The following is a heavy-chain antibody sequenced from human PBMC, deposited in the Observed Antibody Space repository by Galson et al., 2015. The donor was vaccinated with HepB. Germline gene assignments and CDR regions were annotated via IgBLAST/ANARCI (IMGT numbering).Heavy chain of an antibody. CDR1: GFTFDDYG. Sequence: SLRLSCAASGFTFDDYGMSWVRQAPGKGLEWVSGINWNGGSTGYADSVKGRFTISRDNAKNSLYLQMNSLRAEDTALYYCARVSEEMASTDWFGPWGQGTLVTVSS. J-gene: IGHJ5*02. CDR3: ARVSEEMASTDWFGP. V-gene: IGHV3-20*04. D-gene: IGHD5-24*01. CDR2: INWNGGST.